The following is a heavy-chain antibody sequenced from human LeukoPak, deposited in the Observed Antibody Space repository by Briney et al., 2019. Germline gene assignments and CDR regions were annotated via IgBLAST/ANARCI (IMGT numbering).Heavy chain of an antibody. Sequence: PGGSLRLSCAASGFTFSSYAMSWVRQAPGKGLEWVSAISGSGGSTYYADSVKGRFTVSRDNSRNTLYLQMNSLRAEDTAVYYCAKDQRSIAVAGYFDYWGQGTLVTVSS. V-gene: IGHV3-23*01. CDR1: GFTFSSYA. J-gene: IGHJ4*02. CDR2: ISGSGGST. D-gene: IGHD6-19*01. CDR3: AKDQRSIAVAGYFDY.